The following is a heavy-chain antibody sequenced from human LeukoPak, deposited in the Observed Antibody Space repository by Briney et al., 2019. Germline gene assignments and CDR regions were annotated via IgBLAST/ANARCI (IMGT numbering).Heavy chain of an antibody. CDR3: ASTFYGDSPPY. CDR1: GFTFSSYA. Sequence: QPGGSLRLSCAASGFTFSSYAMSWVRQAPGEGLEWVSVIYSGGSTYYADSVKGRFTISRDNSKNTLYLQMNSLRAEDTAVYYCASTFYGDSPPYWGQGTLVTVSS. D-gene: IGHD4-17*01. V-gene: IGHV3-66*01. CDR2: IYSGGST. J-gene: IGHJ4*02.